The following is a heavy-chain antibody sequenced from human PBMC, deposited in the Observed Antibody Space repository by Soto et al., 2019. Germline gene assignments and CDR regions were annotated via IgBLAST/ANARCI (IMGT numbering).Heavy chain of an antibody. CDR1: GGTFSSDG. D-gene: IGHD3-22*01. V-gene: IGHV1-69*13. Sequence: GASVKVSCKASGGTFSSDGISWVRQAPGQGLEWMGGITPIFRATKYAQKFQGRVTITADESTSTAYMELSSLRSEDTAVYYCARGRDTYYYDSSGYSGWYFDLWGRGTLLTVSS. J-gene: IGHJ2*01. CDR3: ARGRDTYYYDSSGYSGWYFDL. CDR2: ITPIFRAT.